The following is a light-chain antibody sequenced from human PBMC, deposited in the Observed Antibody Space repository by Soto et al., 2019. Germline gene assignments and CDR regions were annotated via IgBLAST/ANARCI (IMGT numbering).Light chain of an antibody. CDR3: QQYGSSFT. V-gene: IGKV3-20*01. CDR2: GAS. Sequence: EIVLTQSPGTLSLSPGERATLSCRASQSVSSSYIAWYQQKPGQAPRLLIYGASSRATGIPDRFSGSGSGTDFTLTISRLEPEDFAVYYCQQYGSSFTFGPGTKVDTK. J-gene: IGKJ3*01. CDR1: QSVSSSY.